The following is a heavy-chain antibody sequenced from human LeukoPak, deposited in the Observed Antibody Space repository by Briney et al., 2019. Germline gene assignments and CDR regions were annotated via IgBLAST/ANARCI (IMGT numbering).Heavy chain of an antibody. CDR1: GFTFSSYS. V-gene: IGHV3-48*01. CDR2: ISSSSSTI. Sequence: PGGSLRLSCAASGFTFSSYSMNWVRQAPGKGLEWVSYISSSSSTIYYADSVKGRFTISRDNAKNSLYLQMNSLRAEDTAVYYCARGPLTDYSNYVWFDPWGQGTLVTVSS. D-gene: IGHD4-11*01. CDR3: ARGPLTDYSNYVWFDP. J-gene: IGHJ5*02.